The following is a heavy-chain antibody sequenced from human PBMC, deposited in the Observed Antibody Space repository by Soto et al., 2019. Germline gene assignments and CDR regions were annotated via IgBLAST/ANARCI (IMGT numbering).Heavy chain of an antibody. Sequence: SETLSLTCTVSGGSISSGGYYWSWIRQHPGKGLEWIGYIYYSGSTYYNPSLKSRVTISVDTSKNQFSLKLSSVTAADTAVYYCARGLDYDILTGYYTPYTKWFDPWGQGTLVTVSS. CDR1: GGSISSGGYY. CDR2: IYYSGST. CDR3: ARGLDYDILTGYYTPYTKWFDP. D-gene: IGHD3-9*01. J-gene: IGHJ5*02. V-gene: IGHV4-31*03.